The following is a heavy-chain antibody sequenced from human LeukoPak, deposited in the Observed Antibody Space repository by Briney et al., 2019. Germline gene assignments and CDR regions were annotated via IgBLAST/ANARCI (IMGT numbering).Heavy chain of an antibody. CDR3: ARRYGDYENWFDP. CDR1: GGTFSSYA. CDR2: IIPIFGTA. V-gene: IGHV1-69*05. J-gene: IGHJ5*02. D-gene: IGHD4-17*01. Sequence: WASVKVSCKASGGTFSSYAISWVRQAPGQGLEWKGGIIPIFGTANYAQKFQGRVTITTDESTSTAYMELSSLRSEDTAVYYCARRYGDYENWFDPWGQGTLVTVSS.